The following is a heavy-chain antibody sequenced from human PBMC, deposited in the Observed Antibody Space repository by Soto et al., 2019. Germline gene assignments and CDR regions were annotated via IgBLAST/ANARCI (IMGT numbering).Heavy chain of an antibody. V-gene: IGHV3-30-3*01. J-gene: IGHJ6*02. Sequence: QVQLVESGGGVVQPGRSLRLSCAASGFTFSSYAMHWVRQAPGKGLEWVAVISYDGSNKYYADSVKGPFTISRDNSKNTLYLQMNSLRAEDTAVYYCASAGHYCSGGSCYSYYYYGMDVWGQGTTVTVSS. D-gene: IGHD2-15*01. CDR1: GFTFSSYA. CDR3: ASAGHYCSGGSCYSYYYYGMDV. CDR2: ISYDGSNK.